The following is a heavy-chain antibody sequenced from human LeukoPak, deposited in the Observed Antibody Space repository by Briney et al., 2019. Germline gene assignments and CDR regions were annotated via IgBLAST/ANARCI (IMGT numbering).Heavy chain of an antibody. Sequence: PWGSLRLSCAASGFTFGSYSMNWVRQAPGKGLEWVSSISSSSSYIYYADSVKGRFTIARYNAKNSLDLQMKRLRDEDKAVYYCATLDILTGYYAFDYWGKGTLVTVSS. CDR1: GFTFGSYS. CDR2: ISSSSSYI. D-gene: IGHD3-9*01. J-gene: IGHJ4*02. CDR3: ATLDILTGYYAFDY. V-gene: IGHV3-21*01.